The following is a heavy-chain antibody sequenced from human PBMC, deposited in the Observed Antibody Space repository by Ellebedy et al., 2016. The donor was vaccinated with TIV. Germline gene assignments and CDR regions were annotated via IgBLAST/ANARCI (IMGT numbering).Heavy chain of an antibody. CDR2: IIPIFGTA. V-gene: IGHV1-69*13. J-gene: IGHJ6*02. CDR3: ASCFVVVPAAPPYYYGMDV. Sequence: SVKVSCXASGGTFSSYAISWVRQAPGQGLEWMGGIIPIFGTANYAQKFQGRVTITADESTSTAYMELSSLRSEDTAVYYCASCFVVVPAAPPYYYGMDVWGQGTTVTVSS. CDR1: GGTFSSYA. D-gene: IGHD2-2*01.